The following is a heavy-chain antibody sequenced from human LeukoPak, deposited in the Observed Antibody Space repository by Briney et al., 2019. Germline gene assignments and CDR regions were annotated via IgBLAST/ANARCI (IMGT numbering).Heavy chain of an antibody. CDR3: ARGGPTGALDD. J-gene: IGHJ4*02. Sequence: GGSLRLSCAPSRFTFRSFWMTWVRQAPGKGLEWVANINEDGSEKYYVDSVKGRFTISRDNAKNSLYLQMNSLRAEDTALYYCARGGPTGALDDWGQGTLLTVSS. V-gene: IGHV3-7*01. CDR1: RFTFRSFW. D-gene: IGHD7-27*01. CDR2: INEDGSEK.